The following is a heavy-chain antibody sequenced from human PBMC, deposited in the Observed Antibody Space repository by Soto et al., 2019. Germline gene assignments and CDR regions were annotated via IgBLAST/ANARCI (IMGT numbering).Heavy chain of an antibody. CDR1: GFTFSDHY. CDR3: AREHCSDGSFPTTPALDY. Sequence: EVQLVESGGGLVQPGGSLRLSCAASGFTFSDHYMDWVRQAPGKGLEWVGHIRNNANSYTTVYAASVKGRFTISRDDSKYSLYLQMNSLKTEDTAVYYCAREHCSDGSFPTTPALDYWGQGALVSVSS. J-gene: IGHJ4*02. D-gene: IGHD2-15*01. CDR2: IRNNANSYTT. V-gene: IGHV3-72*01.